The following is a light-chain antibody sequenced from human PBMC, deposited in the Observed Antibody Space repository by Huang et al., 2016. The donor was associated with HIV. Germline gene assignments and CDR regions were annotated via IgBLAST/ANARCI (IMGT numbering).Light chain of an antibody. CDR3: QQYNNWPFT. J-gene: IGKJ3*01. CDR1: QSVSSD. V-gene: IGKV3-15*01. Sequence: EIVMTQSPATLSVSPGERATLSCRASQSVSSDLAWYQQKPGQAPRLLIYGASTRATGLLDRFSGSGSGTEFTLTISSLQSEDFAVYYCQQYNNWPFTFGPGTKVDVK. CDR2: GAS.